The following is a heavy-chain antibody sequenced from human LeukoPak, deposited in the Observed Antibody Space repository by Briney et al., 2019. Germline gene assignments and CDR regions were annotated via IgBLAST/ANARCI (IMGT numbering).Heavy chain of an antibody. CDR2: ISYDGSNK. Sequence: GGSLRLSCAASGFTFSSYGLHWVRQAPGKGLEWVAVISYDGSNKYYADSVKGRFTISRDNSKNTLYLQMNSLRAEDTAVYYCARDYCSGGSCDSNYYCYYGMDVWGRGTTVTVSS. CDR3: ARDYCSGGSCDSNYYCYYGMDV. V-gene: IGHV3-30*19. J-gene: IGHJ6*02. D-gene: IGHD2-15*01. CDR1: GFTFSSYG.